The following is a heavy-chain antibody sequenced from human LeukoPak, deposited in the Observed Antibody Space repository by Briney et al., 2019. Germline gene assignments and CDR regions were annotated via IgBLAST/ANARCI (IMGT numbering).Heavy chain of an antibody. CDR1: GGSISSGGYY. CDR2: INHSGST. J-gene: IGHJ4*02. D-gene: IGHD6-13*01. CDR3: ARSSSWYRYYFDY. V-gene: IGHV4-39*07. Sequence: SETLSLTCTVSGGSISSGGYYWSWIRQPPGKGLEWIGEINHSGSTNYNPSLKSRVTISVDTSKNQFSLKLSSVTAADTAVYYCARSSSWYRYYFDYWGQGTLVTVSS.